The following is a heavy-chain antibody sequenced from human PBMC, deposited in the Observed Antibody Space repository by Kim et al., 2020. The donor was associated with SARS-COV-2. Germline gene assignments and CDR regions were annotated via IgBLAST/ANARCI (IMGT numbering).Heavy chain of an antibody. CDR2: LAYDGSSR. J-gene: IGHJ6*02. Sequence: GGSLRLSCVVSGFTFRKYAMHWVRQAPGKGLEWVARLAYDGSSRDYADSVKGRFTISRDNSNNTLYLQMDSLRADDSALYYCARDRMSYYDIWSGWVPSTYGMDVWGRGTTVTVSS. CDR1: GFTFRKYA. V-gene: IGHV3-30-3*01. D-gene: IGHD3-3*01. CDR3: ARDRMSYYDIWSGWVPSTYGMDV.